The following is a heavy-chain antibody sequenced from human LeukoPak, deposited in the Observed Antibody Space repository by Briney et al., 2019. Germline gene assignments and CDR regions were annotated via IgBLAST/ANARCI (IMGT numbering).Heavy chain of an antibody. D-gene: IGHD2-15*01. CDR2: ISSSSSYI. V-gene: IGHV3-21*01. J-gene: IGHJ4*02. CDR3: ARAKDIVVVVAATCFDY. CDR1: GFTLSSYS. Sequence: GGSLRLFCAASGFTLSSYSMNWVRQAPGKGLEWVSSISSSSSYIYYADSVKGRFTISRDNAKNSLYLQMNSLRAEDTAVYYCARAKDIVVVVAATCFDYWGQGTLVTVSS.